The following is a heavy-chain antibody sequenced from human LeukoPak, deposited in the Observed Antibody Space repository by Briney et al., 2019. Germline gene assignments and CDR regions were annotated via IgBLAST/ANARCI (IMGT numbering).Heavy chain of an antibody. CDR3: AELGITMIGGV. J-gene: IGHJ6*04. Sequence: GGSLRLPCAASGFTFSSYSMNWVRQAPGKGLGWVSSISSSSSYIYYADSVKGRFTISRDNAKNSLYLQRNSLRAEDTPVYYCAELGITMIGGVWGKGTTVTISS. CDR2: ISSSSSYI. CDR1: GFTFSSYS. V-gene: IGHV3-21*01. D-gene: IGHD3-10*02.